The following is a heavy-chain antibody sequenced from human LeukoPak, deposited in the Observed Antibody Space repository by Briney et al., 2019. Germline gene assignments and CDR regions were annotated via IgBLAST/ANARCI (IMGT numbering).Heavy chain of an antibody. D-gene: IGHD6-19*01. Sequence: GGSLRLSCAASGFTFSSYAMSWVRQAPGKGLEWVSSIPASGGTTYYADSVKGRFTISRDNSKNSLYLQMNSLTAEDTAVYYCAKESSGGWYFDYWGQGTLVTVSS. J-gene: IGHJ4*02. CDR3: AKESSGGWYFDY. V-gene: IGHV3-23*01. CDR1: GFTFSSYA. CDR2: IPASGGTT.